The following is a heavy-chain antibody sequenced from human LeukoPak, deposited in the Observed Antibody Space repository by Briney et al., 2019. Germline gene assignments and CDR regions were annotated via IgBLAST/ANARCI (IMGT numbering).Heavy chain of an antibody. J-gene: IGHJ4*02. Sequence: ASVKVSCKASGGTFSSYAISWVRQAPGQGLEWMGGIIPIFGTANYAQKFQGRVTITADESTSTAYMELSSLRAEDTAVYYCARDLGYYYGSGTQTDTDYWGQGTLVTVSS. D-gene: IGHD3-10*01. CDR3: ARDLGYYYGSGTQTDTDY. CDR2: IIPIFGTA. CDR1: GGTFSSYA. V-gene: IGHV1-69*13.